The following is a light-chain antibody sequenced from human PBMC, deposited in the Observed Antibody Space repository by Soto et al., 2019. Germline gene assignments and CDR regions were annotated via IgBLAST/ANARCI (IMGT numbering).Light chain of an antibody. CDR2: AAS. J-gene: IGKJ5*01. V-gene: IGKV1-27*01. CDR3: QKYNSAIT. Sequence: DIQMTQSPSSLSASVGDRVTITCRASQVISNYLAWYQQKPGKVPKLLIYAASTLQSGVPSRFSGSGSGTEFTLTISSLQSEDVATYYCQKYNSAITCGQGTRLEI. CDR1: QVISNY.